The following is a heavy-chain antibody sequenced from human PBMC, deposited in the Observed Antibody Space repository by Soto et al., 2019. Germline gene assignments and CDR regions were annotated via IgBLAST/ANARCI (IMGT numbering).Heavy chain of an antibody. Sequence: SVKVSCKAPGGTFSSYAISWVRQAPGQGLEWMGGIIPIFGTANYAQKFQGRVTITADESTSTAYMELSSLRSEDTAVYYCARELTTVTGIPGKWDDWGQGTLVTVSS. CDR3: ARELTTVTGIPGKWDD. V-gene: IGHV1-69*13. J-gene: IGHJ4*02. CDR1: GGTFSSYA. CDR2: IIPIFGTA. D-gene: IGHD4-4*01.